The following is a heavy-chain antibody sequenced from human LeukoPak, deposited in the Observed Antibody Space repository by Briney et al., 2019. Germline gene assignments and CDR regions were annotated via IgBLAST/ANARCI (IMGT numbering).Heavy chain of an antibody. Sequence: GGSLSLSCAASGFTFSNAWMSWIRQAPGKGLEWVGRIKSKTDGGTTDYAAPVKGKFTLSRYNSKNPLYLHMNSLRADDTAVYYCAKVPLRPYCFDYWGRGTLVTVSS. CDR3: AKVPLRPYCFDY. CDR1: GFTFSNAW. J-gene: IGHJ4*02. CDR2: IKSKTDGGTT. D-gene: IGHD3-3*01. V-gene: IGHV3-15*01.